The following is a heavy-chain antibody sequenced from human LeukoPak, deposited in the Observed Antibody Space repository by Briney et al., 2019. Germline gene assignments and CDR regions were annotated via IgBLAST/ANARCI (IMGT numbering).Heavy chain of an antibody. CDR2: IYPGDSDT. V-gene: IGHV5-51*01. CDR1: GYSFTSYW. J-gene: IGHJ4*02. Sequence: GESLTISCKGSGYSFTSYWIGWARRLPGKGLDWMGIIYPGDSDTRYSPSFQGQVTISADKSISTAYLQWSSLKASDTAMYYCARLPSHYYGRYYFDYWGQGTLVTVSS. CDR3: ARLPSHYYGRYYFDY. D-gene: IGHD3-10*01.